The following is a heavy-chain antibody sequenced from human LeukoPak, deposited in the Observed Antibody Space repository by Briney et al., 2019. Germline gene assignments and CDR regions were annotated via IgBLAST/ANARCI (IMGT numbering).Heavy chain of an antibody. CDR2: IYHSGST. Sequence: SETLSLTCAVYGGSFSGYYWSWIRQPPGKGLEWIGSIYHSGSTYYNPSLKSRVTISVDTSKNQFSLKLSSVTAADTAVYYCARDWGQQLAGDWFDPWGQGTLVTVSS. J-gene: IGHJ5*02. CDR3: ARDWGQQLAGDWFDP. D-gene: IGHD6-13*01. V-gene: IGHV4-34*01. CDR1: GGSFSGYY.